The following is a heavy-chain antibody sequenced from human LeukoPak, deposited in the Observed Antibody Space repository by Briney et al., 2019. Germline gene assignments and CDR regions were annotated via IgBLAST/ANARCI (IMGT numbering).Heavy chain of an antibody. CDR2: LSGNGGTI. V-gene: IGHV3-23*01. J-gene: IGHJ4*02. Sequence: GGSLRLSCAASGFTFSDYAMTWVRQAPGKGLEWVSTLSGNGGTIFYADSVKGRFTVSRDTSKHTLYLQMSSLRAEDTAVYFCARDDDTTGRYSRFDYWGQGTLVTVSS. D-gene: IGHD3-22*01. CDR3: ARDDDTTGRYSRFDY. CDR1: GFTFSDYA.